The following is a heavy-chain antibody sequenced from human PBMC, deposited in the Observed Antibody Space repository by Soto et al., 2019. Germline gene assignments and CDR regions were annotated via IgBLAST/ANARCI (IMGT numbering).Heavy chain of an antibody. J-gene: IGHJ4*02. CDR1: GYSISSGYY. CDR3: ARVVGSSGWDY. V-gene: IGHV4-38-2*01. CDR2: IYHSGST. D-gene: IGHD6-19*01. Sequence: LSLTCAVSGYSISSGYYLGWIRQPPGKGLEWIGSIYHSGSTYYNPSLKSRVTISVDTSKNQFSLKLSSVTAADTAVYYCARVVGSSGWDYWGQGTLVTVSS.